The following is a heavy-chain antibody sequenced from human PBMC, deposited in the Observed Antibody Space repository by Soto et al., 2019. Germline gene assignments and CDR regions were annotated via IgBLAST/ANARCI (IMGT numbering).Heavy chain of an antibody. CDR3: ARVGRGTATTVVDAFDI. V-gene: IGHV4-34*01. D-gene: IGHD1-1*01. CDR1: GGFVSSGSYY. J-gene: IGHJ3*02. CDR2: MSHSGGT. Sequence: QVQLQQWGAGLLKPSETLSLTCAVYGGFVSSGSYYWSWIRQPPGKGLEWIGEMSHSGGTHFNPSLKSRFTISVDTSKNQFSLKMSSVTAAATALYYCARVGRGTATTVVDAFDIWGPGTMVTVSS.